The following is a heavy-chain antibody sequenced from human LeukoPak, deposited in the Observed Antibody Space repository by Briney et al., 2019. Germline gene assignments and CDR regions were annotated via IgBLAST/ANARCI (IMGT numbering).Heavy chain of an antibody. CDR2: ISSSGNTI. J-gene: IGHJ4*02. V-gene: IGHV3-11*04. CDR3: ARVYHDSSGYYYDGYSFDY. Sequence: GGSLRLSCAASGFTFSDYYMSWIRQAPGKGLEWVSYISSSGNTIYYADSVKGRFTISRDNAKNSLYLQMNSLRAEDTALYYCARVYHDSSGYYYDGYSFDYWGQGTLVTVSS. CDR1: GFTFSDYY. D-gene: IGHD3-22*01.